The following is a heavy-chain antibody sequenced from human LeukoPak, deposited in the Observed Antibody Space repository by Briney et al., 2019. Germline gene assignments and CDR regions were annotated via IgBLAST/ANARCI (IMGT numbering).Heavy chain of an antibody. CDR3: ARAGGSYGSGSYYSLSHMDV. V-gene: IGHV1-18*01. D-gene: IGHD3-10*01. CDR2: ISAYNGNT. Sequence: ASVKVSCKASGYTFTSYGISWVRQAPGQGLEWMRWISAYNGNTNYAQKLQGRVTMTTDTSTSTAYMELSRLRSDDTAVYYCARAGGSYGSGSYYSLSHMDVWGKGTTVTISS. CDR1: GYTFTSYG. J-gene: IGHJ6*03.